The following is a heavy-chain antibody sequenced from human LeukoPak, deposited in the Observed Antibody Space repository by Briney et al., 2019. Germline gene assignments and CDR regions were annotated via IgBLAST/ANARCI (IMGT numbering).Heavy chain of an antibody. J-gene: IGHJ4*02. CDR1: GFTFSSYS. V-gene: IGHV3-48*04. Sequence: GGSLRLSCAASGFTFSSYSMNWVRQAPGKGLEWVSYISSSSSTIYYADSVKGRFTISRDNAKNSLYLQMNSLRAEDTAVYYCARDTPPQDYWGQGTLVTVSS. CDR2: ISSSSSTI. CDR3: ARDTPPQDY.